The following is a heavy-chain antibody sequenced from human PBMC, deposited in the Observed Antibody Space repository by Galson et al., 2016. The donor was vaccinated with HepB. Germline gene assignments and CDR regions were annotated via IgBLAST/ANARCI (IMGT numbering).Heavy chain of an antibody. CDR1: GFPFSNYA. D-gene: IGHD7-27*01. V-gene: IGHV3-23*01. CDR3: ARDSVELGIDH. CDR2: LNGAATST. Sequence: SLRLSCAASGFPFSNYAMSWVRQAPYKGLEWIATLNGAATSTYYLDSVKGRFTISRDNAKNSLYLQMESMRAEDTAVYYCARDSVELGIDHWGQGTLVSVSS. J-gene: IGHJ4*02.